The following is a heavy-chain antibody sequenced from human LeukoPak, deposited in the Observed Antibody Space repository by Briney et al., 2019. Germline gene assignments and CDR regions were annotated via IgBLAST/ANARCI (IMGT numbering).Heavy chain of an antibody. CDR1: GFTFDDYA. Sequence: GRSLRLSCAASGFTFDDYAMHWVRQAPGKGLEWVSGISWNSGSIGYADSVKGRFTISRDNAKNSLYLQMNSLRAEDTALYYCAAGNDYYYYYGMDVWGQGTTVTVSS. CDR2: ISWNSGSI. V-gene: IGHV3-9*01. J-gene: IGHJ6*02. D-gene: IGHD6-19*01. CDR3: AAGNDYYYYYGMDV.